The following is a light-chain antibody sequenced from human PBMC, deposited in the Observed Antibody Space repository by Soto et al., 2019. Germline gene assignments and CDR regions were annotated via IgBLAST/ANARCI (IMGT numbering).Light chain of an antibody. Sequence: EIVLTQSPGTLSLSPGERATLSCRASQSVSSYLAWYQQKPGQAPRLLIYEASSRATGIPDRFSGSGSGTDFTLTISRLEPEDFAVYYCQQYGSSPWTFGQGTKVDI. J-gene: IGKJ1*01. CDR3: QQYGSSPWT. CDR1: QSVSSY. CDR2: EAS. V-gene: IGKV3-20*01.